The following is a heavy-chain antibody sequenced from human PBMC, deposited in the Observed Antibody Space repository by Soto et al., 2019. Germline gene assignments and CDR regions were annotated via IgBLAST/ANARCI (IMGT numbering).Heavy chain of an antibody. CDR1: GGSISSGDYY. J-gene: IGHJ4*02. V-gene: IGHV4-30-4*01. CDR3: ARATEGYYFDY. CDR2: IYYSGST. Sequence: PSETLSLTCTVSGGSISSGDYYWSWIRQPPGKGLEWIGYIYYSGSTYYNPSLKSRVAISVDKSKNQFSLQLSSVTAADTAVYYCARATEGYYFDYWGQGTLVTVSS.